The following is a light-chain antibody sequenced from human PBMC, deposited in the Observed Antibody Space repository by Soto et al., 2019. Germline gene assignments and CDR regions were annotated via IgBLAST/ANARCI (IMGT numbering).Light chain of an antibody. Sequence: QSALTQPASVSGSPGRSITISCTGTRSDVGSDNLVSWYQQFPGKAPKLVIYEVSNRPSGVSNRFSGSKSGNTASLTISGLQAEDEADYYCSSYTSSSPDVVFGGGTKLTVL. CDR3: SSYTSSSPDVV. CDR2: EVS. J-gene: IGLJ2*01. CDR1: RSDVGSDNL. V-gene: IGLV2-14*02.